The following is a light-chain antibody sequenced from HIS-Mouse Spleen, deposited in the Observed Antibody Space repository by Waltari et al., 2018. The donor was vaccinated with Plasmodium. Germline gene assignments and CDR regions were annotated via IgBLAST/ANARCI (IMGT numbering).Light chain of an antibody. CDR1: QSVSSN. CDR2: GAS. CDR3: QQYNNWPPEVT. V-gene: IGKV3-15*01. J-gene: IGKJ1*01. Sequence: EIVMTQSPATLSVSPGERPTLSCRASQSVSSNLAWYQQKPGQAPRLLIYGASTRATGIPARFSGSGSGTEFTLTISSMQSEDFAVYYCQQYNNWPPEVTFGQGTKVEIK.